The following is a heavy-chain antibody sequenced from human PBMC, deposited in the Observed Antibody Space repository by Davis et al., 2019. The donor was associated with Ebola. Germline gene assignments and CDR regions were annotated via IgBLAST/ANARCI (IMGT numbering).Heavy chain of an antibody. Sequence: PSETLSLTCTVSGGSISSGDYYWSWIRQPPGKGLEWIGYIYYSGSTYYNPSLKSRVTISVDTSKNQFSLKLSSVTAADTAVYYCARGTGGFEAFDIWGQGSMVTVSS. V-gene: IGHV4-30-4*01. CDR1: GGSISSGDYY. J-gene: IGHJ3*02. CDR2: IYYSGST. D-gene: IGHD1-14*01. CDR3: ARGTGGFEAFDI.